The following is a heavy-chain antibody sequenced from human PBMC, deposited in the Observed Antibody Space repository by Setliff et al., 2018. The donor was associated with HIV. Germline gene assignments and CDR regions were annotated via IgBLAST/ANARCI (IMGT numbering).Heavy chain of an antibody. CDR2: IDPSDSYT. Sequence: GESLKISCKGSGNSFSNHWISWVRQVPGQGLEWMGNIDPSDSYTHYSPSFRGHVTISADKSISTVYLLWSSLKASDTAIYYCARHEDWGPLDFWGQGTLVTVSS. CDR1: GNSFSNHW. J-gene: IGHJ4*02. D-gene: IGHD7-27*01. CDR3: ARHEDWGPLDF. V-gene: IGHV5-10-1*01.